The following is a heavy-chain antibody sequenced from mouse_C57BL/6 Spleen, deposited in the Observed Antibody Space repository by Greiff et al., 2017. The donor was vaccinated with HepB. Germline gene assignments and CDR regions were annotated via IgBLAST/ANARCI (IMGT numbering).Heavy chain of an antibody. Sequence: QVQLQQPGAELVMPGASVKLSCKASGYTFTSYWMHWVKQRPGQGLEWIGEIDPSDSYTNYNQKFKGKSTLTVDKSSSTAYMQLSSLTSEDSAVYYCARGGYEAMDYWGQGTSVTVSS. CDR3: ARGGYEAMDY. V-gene: IGHV1-69*01. CDR1: GYTFTSYW. CDR2: IDPSDSYT. D-gene: IGHD3-1*01. J-gene: IGHJ4*01.